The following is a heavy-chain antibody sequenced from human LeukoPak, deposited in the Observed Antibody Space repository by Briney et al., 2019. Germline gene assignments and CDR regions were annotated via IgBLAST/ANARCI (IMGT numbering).Heavy chain of an antibody. V-gene: IGHV3-21*01. CDR1: GFPFSTYS. Sequence: GGSLRLSCAASGFPFSTYSMNWVRQAPGKGLEWVSSISSSSSSIHYADSVKGRFTISRDNAKNSLNLQMNSLRAEDTAVYYCARDLSYGDSRSGGQGTLVTVSS. J-gene: IGHJ4*02. CDR3: ARDLSYGDSRS. CDR2: ISSSSSSI. D-gene: IGHD4-17*01.